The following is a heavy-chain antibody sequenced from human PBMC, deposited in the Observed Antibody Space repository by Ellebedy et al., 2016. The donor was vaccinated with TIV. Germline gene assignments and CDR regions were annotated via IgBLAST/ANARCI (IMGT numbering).Heavy chain of an antibody. CDR3: AKGDLSCCNCYEFYY. CDR2: IYSGDRT. CDR1: GFTVSSNF. D-gene: IGHD2-21*01. Sequence: GESLKISCAASGFTVSSNFMTWVRQAPGKGLEWVSVIYSGDRTHYADSVWGRFTISRDSSKNTLYLQMSSLRAEDTAVYYCAKGDLSCCNCYEFYYWGQGTLVTVSS. J-gene: IGHJ4*02. V-gene: IGHV3-53*01.